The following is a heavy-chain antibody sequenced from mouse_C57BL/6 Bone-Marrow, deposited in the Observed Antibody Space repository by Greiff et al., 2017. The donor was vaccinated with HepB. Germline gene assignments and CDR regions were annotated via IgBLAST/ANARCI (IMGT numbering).Heavy chain of an antibody. D-gene: IGHD1-1*01. J-gene: IGHJ1*03. CDR2: INYDGSST. CDR3: ARDRYYGSSYWYFDV. Sequence: VKLVESEGGLVQPGRSMKLSCTASGFTFSDYYMAWVRQVPEKGLEWVANINYDGSSTYYLDSLKSRFIISRDNAKNILYLQMSSLKSEDTATYYCARDRYYGSSYWYFDVWGTGTTVTVSS. CDR1: GFTFSDYY. V-gene: IGHV5-16*01.